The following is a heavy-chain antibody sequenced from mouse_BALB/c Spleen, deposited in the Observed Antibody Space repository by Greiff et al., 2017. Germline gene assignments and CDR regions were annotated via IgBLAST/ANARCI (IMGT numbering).Heavy chain of an antibody. CDR2: IDPGSGGT. V-gene: IGHV1-54*01. D-gene: IGHD2-1*01. J-gene: IGHJ2*01. CDR1: GYAFTNYL. CDR3: ARYNYGNFFFDY. Sequence: QVQLKESGAELVRPGTSVKVSCKASGYAFTNYLIEWVKQRPGQGLEWIGVIDPGSGGTNYNEKFKGKATLTADKSSSTAYMQLSSLTSDDSAVYFCARYNYGNFFFDYWGQGTTLTVSS.